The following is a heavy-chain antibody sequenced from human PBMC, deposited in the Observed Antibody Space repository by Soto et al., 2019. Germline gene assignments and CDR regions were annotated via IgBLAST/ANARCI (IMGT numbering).Heavy chain of an antibody. V-gene: IGHV3-23*01. D-gene: IGHD6-25*01. CDR1: GFTFSTYA. Sequence: GGSLRLSCAASGFTFSTYAMSWVRQPPGKGLECVSSISGNSDATAYTDSVKGRFTISRDNSKNTLYLQMNSLRAEDTAVYYCTGGPSTDLLSGFDHWGQGPQVTVSS. CDR2: ISGNSDAT. CDR3: TGGPSTDLLSGFDH. J-gene: IGHJ4*02.